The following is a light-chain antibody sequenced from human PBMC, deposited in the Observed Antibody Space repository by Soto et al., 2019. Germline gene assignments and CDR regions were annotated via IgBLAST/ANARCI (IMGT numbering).Light chain of an antibody. J-gene: IGLJ2*01. V-gene: IGLV4-69*01. Sequence: QPVLTQSPSASASLGDSVKLTCTLSSGHNSYAIAWHQQQSEKGPRYLMKLNSDGSHSKGDGIPDRFSGSSSGAERYLTISSLQSEDEADYYCQTWGTGIVVFGRGTKLTVL. CDR3: QTWGTGIVV. CDR2: LNSDGSH. CDR1: SGHNSYA.